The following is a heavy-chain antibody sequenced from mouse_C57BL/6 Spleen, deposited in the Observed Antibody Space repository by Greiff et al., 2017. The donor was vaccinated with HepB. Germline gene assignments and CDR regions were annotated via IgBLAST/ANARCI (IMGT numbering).Heavy chain of an antibody. J-gene: IGHJ2*01. V-gene: IGHV1-54*01. Sequence: QVQLQQSGAELVRPGTSVKVSCKASGYAFTNYSIEWVKQRPGQGLEWIGVINPGSGGTNYNEKFKGKATLTADKSSSTAYMQLSSLTSEDSAVYFCARSGPYYFDYWGQGTTLTVSS. D-gene: IGHD3-2*02. CDR3: ARSGPYYFDY. CDR2: INPGSGGT. CDR1: GYAFTNYS.